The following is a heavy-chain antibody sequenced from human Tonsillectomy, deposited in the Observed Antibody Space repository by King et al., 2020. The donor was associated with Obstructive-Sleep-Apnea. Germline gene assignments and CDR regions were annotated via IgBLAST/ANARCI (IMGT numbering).Heavy chain of an antibody. CDR3: AKDLLGYYGSGSYKDY. D-gene: IGHD3-10*01. J-gene: IGHJ4*02. V-gene: IGHV3-23*04. Sequence: EVQLVESGGGLVQPEGSLRLSCAASGFTFSSYAMSWVRQAPGKGLEWVSAISGSGGSTYYADSVKGRFTISRDNSKNTLYLQMNSLRAEDTAVYYCAKDLLGYYGSGSYKDYWGQGTLVTVSS. CDR2: ISGSGGST. CDR1: GFTFSSYA.